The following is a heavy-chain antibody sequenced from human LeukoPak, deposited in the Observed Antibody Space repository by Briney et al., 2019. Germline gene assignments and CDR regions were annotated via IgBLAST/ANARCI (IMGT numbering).Heavy chain of an antibody. CDR1: GFTFSSYS. J-gene: IGHJ4*02. CDR3: ARLPAYCSSTSCYYDY. Sequence: GGSLRLSCAASGFTFSSYSMNWVRQAPGKGLEWVSYISSASSSIYYADSVKGRFTISRDNAKSSLFLQMNSLRAEDTAVYYCARLPAYCSSTSCYYDYWGQGTLVTVSS. CDR2: ISSASSSI. V-gene: IGHV3-48*04. D-gene: IGHD2-2*01.